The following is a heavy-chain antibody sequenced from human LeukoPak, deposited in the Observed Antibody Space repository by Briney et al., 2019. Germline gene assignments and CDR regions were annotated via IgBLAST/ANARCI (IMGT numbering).Heavy chain of an antibody. J-gene: IGHJ4*02. V-gene: IGHV3-30-3*01. CDR1: GFTFSSYA. CDR2: ISYDGSNK. CDR3: ATDRNSGKYYDY. D-gene: IGHD1-26*01. Sequence: GGSLRLSCAASGFTFSSYAMHWVRQAPGKGLEWVAVISYDGSNKYYADSVKGRFTVSRDNAKNTLYLQMNSLRAEDTAVYYCATDRNSGKYYDYWGQGTLVTVSS.